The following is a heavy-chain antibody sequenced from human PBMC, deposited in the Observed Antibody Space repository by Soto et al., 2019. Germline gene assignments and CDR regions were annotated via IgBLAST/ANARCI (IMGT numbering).Heavy chain of an antibody. J-gene: IGHJ4*02. CDR1: GFTFSSYW. CDR2: IKQDGSEK. D-gene: IGHD3-3*01. CDR3: ARASRRDFWSGYYAQPFDY. Sequence: EVQLVESGGGLVQPGGSLRLSCAASGFTFSSYWMSWVRQAPGKGLEWVANIKQDGSEKYYVDSVKGRFTISRDNAKNSLYLQMNSLRAEDTAVYYCARASRRDFWSGYYAQPFDYWGQGTLVTVSS. V-gene: IGHV3-7*01.